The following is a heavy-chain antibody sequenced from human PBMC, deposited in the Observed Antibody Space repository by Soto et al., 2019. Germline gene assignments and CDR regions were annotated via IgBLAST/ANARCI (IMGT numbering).Heavy chain of an antibody. Sequence: GGSLRLSCAASGFTFSSYAMHWVRQAPGKGLEWVAVISYDGSNKYYADSVKGRFTISRDNSKNTLYLQMNSLRAEDTAVYYCARDGEDIVVVVAATPLRYFDYWGQGTLVTVSS. CDR3: ARDGEDIVVVVAATPLRYFDY. V-gene: IGHV3-30-3*01. J-gene: IGHJ4*02. CDR2: ISYDGSNK. D-gene: IGHD2-15*01. CDR1: GFTFSSYA.